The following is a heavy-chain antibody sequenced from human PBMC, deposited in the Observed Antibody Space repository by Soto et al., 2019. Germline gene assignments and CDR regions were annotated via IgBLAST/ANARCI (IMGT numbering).Heavy chain of an antibody. V-gene: IGHV3-23*01. CDR3: AKTYYYDSSGYSKRPLAFHI. J-gene: IGHJ3*02. CDR1: GFTFSSYA. D-gene: IGHD3-22*01. CDR2: ISGSGGST. Sequence: GGSLRLSCAASGFTFSSYAMSWVRQAPGKGLEWVSAISGSGGSTYYADSVKGRFTISRDNSKNTLYLQMNSLRAEDTAVYYCAKTYYYDSSGYSKRPLAFHIWGQGTMVTV.